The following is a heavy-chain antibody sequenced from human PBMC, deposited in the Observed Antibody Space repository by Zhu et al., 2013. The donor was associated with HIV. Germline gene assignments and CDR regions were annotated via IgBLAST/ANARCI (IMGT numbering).Heavy chain of an antibody. CDR2: IYHSGST. Sequence: QVQLQESGPGLVKPSGTLSLTCAVSGGSTSSSNWWSWVRQPPGKGLEWIGEIYHSGSTNYNPSLKSRVTISVDESRNLFSLKLTSVTAADTAVYYCARNYKFYYDDGGYRHFDWFFDLWGLAPWSLSPQ. V-gene: IGHV4-4*02. CDR3: ARNYKFYYDDGGYRHFDWFFDL. CDR1: GGSTSSSNW. J-gene: IGHJ2*01. D-gene: IGHD3-16*01.